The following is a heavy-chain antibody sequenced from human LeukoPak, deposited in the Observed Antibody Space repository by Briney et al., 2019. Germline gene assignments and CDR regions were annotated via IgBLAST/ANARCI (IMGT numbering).Heavy chain of an antibody. V-gene: IGHV3-7*04. CDR1: GFIFSNFW. CDR2: IHPEGNEK. D-gene: IGHD1-1*01. J-gene: IGHJ4*02. Sequence: GGSLRLSCAVSGFIFSNFWMSWVRQAPGRGLEWVANIHPEGNEKYHVESVKGRFTISRDNTKNLLFLQMNGLRVEDTAVYYCARGDDFSGDHWGQGTLVTVSS. CDR3: ARGDDFSGDH.